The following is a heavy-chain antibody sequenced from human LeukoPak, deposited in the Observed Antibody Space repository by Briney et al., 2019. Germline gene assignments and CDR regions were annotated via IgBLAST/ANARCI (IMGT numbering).Heavy chain of an antibody. V-gene: IGHV1-2*02. D-gene: IGHD3-10*01. CDR1: GYTFTSYG. CDR3: ARWTMVRGGDNWFDP. J-gene: IGHJ5*02. CDR2: INPNSGGT. Sequence: ASVKVSCKASGYTFTSYGISWVRQAPGQGLEWMGWINPNSGGTNYAQKFQGRVTMTRDTSISTAYMELSRLRSDDTAVYYCARWTMVRGGDNWFDPWGQGTLVTVSS.